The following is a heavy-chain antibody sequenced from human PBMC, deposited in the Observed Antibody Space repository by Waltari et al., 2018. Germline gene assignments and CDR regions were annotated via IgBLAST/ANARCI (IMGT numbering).Heavy chain of an antibody. CDR3: ARAGGDCSSTSCNYWYFDL. D-gene: IGHD2-2*01. Sequence: QVQLVQSGAEVKKPGASVKVSCKASGYTFTSYYMHWVRQAPGQGLEWMGIINPSGGSTSYAQKFQGRVTMTRDTSTSTVYMELSSLRSEDTAVYYCARAGGDCSSTSCNYWYFDLWGRGTLVTVSS. CDR2: INPSGGST. J-gene: IGHJ2*01. CDR1: GYTFTSYY. V-gene: IGHV1-46*01.